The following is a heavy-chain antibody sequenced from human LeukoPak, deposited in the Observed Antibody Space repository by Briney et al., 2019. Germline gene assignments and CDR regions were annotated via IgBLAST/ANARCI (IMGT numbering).Heavy chain of an antibody. CDR3: ANYYGSGSYFRSLPGDAFDI. D-gene: IGHD3-10*01. V-gene: IGHV3-23*01. CDR2: ISGSGGST. J-gene: IGHJ3*02. CDR1: GFTFSSYA. Sequence: GGSLRLSCAASGFTFSSYAMSWVRQAPGKGLEWVSAISGSGGSTYYADSVEGRFTISRDNSKNTLYLQMHRLRAEDTAVYYCANYYGSGSYFRSLPGDAFDIWGQGTMVTVSS.